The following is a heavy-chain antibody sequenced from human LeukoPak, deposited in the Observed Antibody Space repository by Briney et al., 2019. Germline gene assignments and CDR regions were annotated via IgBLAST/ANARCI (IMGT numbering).Heavy chain of an antibody. J-gene: IGHJ4*02. CDR2: IHPGDNT. D-gene: IGHD6-13*01. V-gene: IGHV3-53*01. CDR3: ARVGSSSWEPFDY. CDR1: GFTVNNNY. Sequence: PGGSLRLSCAASGFTVNNNYMNWVRQAPGKGLEWVSGIHPGDNTYYADSVKGRFTISRDNSKNTLYLQMNSLRAEDTAVYYCARVGSSSWEPFDYWGQGTLVTVSS.